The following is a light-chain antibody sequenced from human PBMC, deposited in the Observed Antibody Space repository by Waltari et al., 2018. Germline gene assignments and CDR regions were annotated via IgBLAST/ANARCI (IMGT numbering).Light chain of an antibody. CDR2: NEA. CDR1: QSIRDF. V-gene: IGKV3-11*01. CDR3: QQRSNWPPLT. Sequence: EILLTQSPPTLSLSPGNSATLPCRASQSIRDFLAWYQHKPGRAPGPLIYNEAVRATETPARFSGSGSVTDFTLTISSLEPEDFAVYYCQQRSNWPPLTFGGGTKVEIK. J-gene: IGKJ4*01.